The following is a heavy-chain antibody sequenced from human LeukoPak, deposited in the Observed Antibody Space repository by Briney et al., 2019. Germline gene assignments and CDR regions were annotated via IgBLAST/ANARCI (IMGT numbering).Heavy chain of an antibody. J-gene: IGHJ6*02. CDR3: ARVAPLDSGWYRNYYYYYGMDV. Sequence: SETLSLTCTASGGSISSYYWSWIRQPPGKGLEWIGYIYYSGSTNYNPSLKSRVTISVDTSKNQFSLKLSSVTAADTAVYYCARVAPLDSGWYRNYYYYYGMDVWGQGTTVTVSS. D-gene: IGHD6-19*01. CDR1: GGSISSYY. V-gene: IGHV4-59*01. CDR2: IYYSGST.